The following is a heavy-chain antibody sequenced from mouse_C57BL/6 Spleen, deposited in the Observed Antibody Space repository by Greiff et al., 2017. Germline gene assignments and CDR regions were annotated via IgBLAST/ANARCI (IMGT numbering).Heavy chain of an antibody. D-gene: IGHD2-4*01. CDR2: IYPSDSET. Sequence: QVQLQQPGAELVRPGSSVKLSCKASGYTFTSYWMDWVKQRPGQGLEWIGNIYPSDSETHYNQKFKDKATLTVDKSSSTAYMQLSSLTSEDSAVYYCARSGYDYSSWFAYWGKGTLVTVSA. CDR1: GYTFTSYW. CDR3: ARSGYDYSSWFAY. J-gene: IGHJ3*01. V-gene: IGHV1-61*01.